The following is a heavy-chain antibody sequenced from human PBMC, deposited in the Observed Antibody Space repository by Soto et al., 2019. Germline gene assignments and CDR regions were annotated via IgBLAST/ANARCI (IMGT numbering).Heavy chain of an antibody. V-gene: IGHV4-38-2*02. Sequence: LSLTCTVSGFSINSADYWGWIRQPPGKGLEWIGSIYHSGSTHYNAALRSRVTISVDTSKNQFSLKLSSVTAADTAAYYCARNVTLVRGVIRYNWFDPWGQGTLVTVSS. CDR3: ARNVTLVRGVIRYNWFDP. CDR2: IYHSGST. CDR1: GFSINSADY. J-gene: IGHJ5*02. D-gene: IGHD3-10*01.